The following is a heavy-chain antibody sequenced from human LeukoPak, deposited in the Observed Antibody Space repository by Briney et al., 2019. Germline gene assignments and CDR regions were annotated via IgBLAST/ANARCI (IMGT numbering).Heavy chain of an antibody. D-gene: IGHD2-21*02. J-gene: IGHJ4*02. CDR2: INHSGCT. CDR3: TRMTAGHDY. CDR1: GVSFNDYY. V-gene: IGHV4-34*01. Sequence: SETLSLTCAVSGVSFNDYYWSWVRQTPGKGLEWIGEINHSGCTNDSPSLKSRVTLSIDTSRKQFSLNLRSVTVADTGIYYCTRMTAGHDYWGQGTLVTVSS.